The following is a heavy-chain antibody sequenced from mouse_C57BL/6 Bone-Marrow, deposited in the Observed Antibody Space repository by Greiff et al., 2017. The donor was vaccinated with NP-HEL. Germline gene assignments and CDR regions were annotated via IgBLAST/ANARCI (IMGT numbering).Heavy chain of an antibody. Sequence: QVQLQQPGAELVKPGASVKLSRKASGYTFTSYWMHWVKQRPGQGLEWIGMIHPNSGSTNYNEKFKSKATLTVDKSSSTAYMQLSSLTSEDSAVYYCARWLLRGWYFDVWGTGTTVTVSS. CDR1: GYTFTSYW. CDR2: IHPNSGST. V-gene: IGHV1-64*01. D-gene: IGHD2-3*01. J-gene: IGHJ1*03. CDR3: ARWLLRGWYFDV.